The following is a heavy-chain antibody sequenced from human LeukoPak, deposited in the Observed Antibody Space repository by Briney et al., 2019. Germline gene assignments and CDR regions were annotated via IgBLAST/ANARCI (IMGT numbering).Heavy chain of an antibody. CDR3: AKIQWLARKYDAFDI. D-gene: IGHD6-19*01. J-gene: IGHJ3*02. CDR2: IRYDGSNK. V-gene: IGHV3-30*02. Sequence: GGSLRLSCAASGFTFSSYGMHWVRQAPGKGLGWVAFIRYDGSNKYYADSVKGRFTISRDNSKNTLYLQMNSLRAEDTAVYYCAKIQWLARKYDAFDIWGQGTMVTVSS. CDR1: GFTFSSYG.